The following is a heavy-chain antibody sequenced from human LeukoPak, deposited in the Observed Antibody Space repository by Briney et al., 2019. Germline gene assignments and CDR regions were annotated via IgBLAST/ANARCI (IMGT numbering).Heavy chain of an antibody. CDR2: MNPNSGNT. J-gene: IGHJ4*02. CDR3: ARGTIVVPALHY. CDR1: GYTFTSYD. Sequence: ASVKVSCKASGYTFTSYDINWVRQATGQGLEWMGWMNPNSGNTGYAQKFQGRVTMTRNTSTSTAYMELSSLRSEDTAVYYCARGTIVVPALHYWGQGTLVTVSS. D-gene: IGHD2-2*01. V-gene: IGHV1-8*01.